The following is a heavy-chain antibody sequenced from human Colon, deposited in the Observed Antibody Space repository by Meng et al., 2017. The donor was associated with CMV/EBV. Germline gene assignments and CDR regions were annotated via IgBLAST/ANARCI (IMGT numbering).Heavy chain of an antibody. Sequence: SFSPLGFPFTHLVAHWVRQAPGEGLMWVAAISPDRRNIYYPGSVKGRFTISSDNSMNIVYLQMNRRSPGDTAVYYCAREPSFGDYDYWGQGTLVTVSS. J-gene: IGHJ4*02. CDR1: GFPFTHLV. V-gene: IGHV3-30-3*01. CDR3: AREPSFGDYDY. CDR2: ISPDRRNI. D-gene: IGHD4-17*01.